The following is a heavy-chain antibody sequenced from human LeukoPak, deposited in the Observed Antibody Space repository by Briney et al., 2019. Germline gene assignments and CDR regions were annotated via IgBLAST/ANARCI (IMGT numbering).Heavy chain of an antibody. CDR1: GYTSTGYY. CDR2: LNSNSGGT. J-gene: IGHJ4*02. D-gene: IGHD3-22*01. V-gene: IGHV1-2*02. CDR3: ARGGEWYYDSSTYRLFDY. Sequence: ASVKVSCKASGYTSTGYYMHWVRQAPGQGLEWLGWLNSNSGGTSYPQKFQGRVTMTRDTSTSTAYMELSSLRSDDTAMYYCARGGEWYYDSSTYRLFDYWGQGTLVTVSS.